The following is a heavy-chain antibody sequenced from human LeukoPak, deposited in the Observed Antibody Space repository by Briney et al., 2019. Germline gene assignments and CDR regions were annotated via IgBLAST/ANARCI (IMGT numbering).Heavy chain of an antibody. CDR1: GGSISSYY. J-gene: IGHJ6*03. CDR3: ARDFTDSGSSLVYYYYYYMDV. CDR2: IYTSGST. D-gene: IGHD1-26*01. V-gene: IGHV4-4*07. Sequence: SETLSLTCTVSGGSISSYYWSWIRQPAGQGLEWIGRIYTSGSTNYNPSLKSRVTMSVDTSKNQFSLKLSSVTAADTAVYYCARDFTDSGSSLVYYYYYYMDVWGKGTTVTVSS.